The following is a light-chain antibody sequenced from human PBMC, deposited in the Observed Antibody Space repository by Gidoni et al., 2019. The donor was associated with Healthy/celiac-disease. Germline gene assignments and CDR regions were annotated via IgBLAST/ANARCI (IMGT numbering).Light chain of an antibody. Sequence: IQMPQSPSTLSASVGDRVTITCRASQSISSWLAWYQQKPGKAPKLLSYKASSLESGVPSRFSGSGSGKEFTLTISSLQPDDVATYYCQQYNSSRDSFGQGTKLEIK. CDR3: QQYNSSRDS. J-gene: IGKJ2*03. CDR2: KAS. CDR1: QSISSW. V-gene: IGKV1-5*03.